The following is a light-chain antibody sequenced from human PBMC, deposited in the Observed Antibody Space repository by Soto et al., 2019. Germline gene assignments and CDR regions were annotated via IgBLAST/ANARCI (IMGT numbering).Light chain of an antibody. CDR3: QQGGNWHWT. Sequence: EILMTQSPATLSVSPGERATLSCSASQSVNRKLAWYQQQPGQAPRLLIYDASTRATGIPARFRGSGSGTEFTLTISSLQSEDFAVYYCQQGGNWHWTFGQGTKVEVK. J-gene: IGKJ1*01. V-gene: IGKV3-15*01. CDR1: QSVNRK. CDR2: DAS.